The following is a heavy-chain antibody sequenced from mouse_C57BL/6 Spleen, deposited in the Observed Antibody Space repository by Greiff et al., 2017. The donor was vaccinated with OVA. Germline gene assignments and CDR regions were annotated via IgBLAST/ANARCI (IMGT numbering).Heavy chain of an antibody. CDR2: IYPGDGDT. CDR3: ARRGNSYYFDY. J-gene: IGHJ2*01. Sequence: VQRVESGPELVKPGASVKISCKASGYAFSSSWMNWVKQRPGKGLEWIGRIYPGDGDTNYNGKFKGKATLTADKSSSTAYMQLSSLTSEDSAVYFCARRGNSYYFDYWGQGTTLTVSS. CDR1: GYAFSSSW. V-gene: IGHV1-82*01.